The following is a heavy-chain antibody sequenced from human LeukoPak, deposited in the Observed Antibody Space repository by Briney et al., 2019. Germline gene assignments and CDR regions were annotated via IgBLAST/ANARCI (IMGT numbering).Heavy chain of an antibody. D-gene: IGHD5-18*01. CDR3: ARARDGYSYGYLGY. CDR2: IYYSGST. J-gene: IGHJ4*02. CDR1: GGSISSYY. V-gene: IGHV4-59*01. Sequence: SETLSLTCTVSGGSISSYYRSWIRQPPGKGLEWIGCIYYSGSTNYNPSLKSRVTISVDTSKNQFSLKLSSVTAADTAVYYCARARDGYSYGYLGYWGQGTLVTVSS.